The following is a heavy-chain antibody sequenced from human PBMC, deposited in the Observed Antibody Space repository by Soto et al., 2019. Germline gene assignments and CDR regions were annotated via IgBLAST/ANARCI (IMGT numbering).Heavy chain of an antibody. CDR1: GGTFSSYA. Sequence: SVQVSCKASGGTFSSYAISWVRQAPGQGLEWMGGIIPIFGTANYAQKFQGRVTITADESTSTAYMELSSLRSEDTAVYYCARPLNSSGYYYYYYYGMDVWGQGTTVTVSS. CDR3: ARPLNSSGYYYYYYYGMDV. CDR2: IIPIFGTA. V-gene: IGHV1-69*13. J-gene: IGHJ6*02. D-gene: IGHD3-22*01.